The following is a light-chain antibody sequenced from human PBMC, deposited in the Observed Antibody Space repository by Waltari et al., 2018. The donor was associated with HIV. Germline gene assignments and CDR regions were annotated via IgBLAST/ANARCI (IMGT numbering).Light chain of an antibody. CDR3: MQSLRIPWT. V-gene: IGKV2-28*01. CDR1: ESLRHANGFKY. CDR2: LAT. J-gene: IGKJ1*01. Sequence: VVMIQSPRYLPVSFGDPASMSFASNESLRHANGFKYLDWYLQRPGRTPQLLIQLATSRAFGVPTRFGGSASDTNFTLTISRVETGDVGLYYCMQSLRIPWTFGQGTRV.